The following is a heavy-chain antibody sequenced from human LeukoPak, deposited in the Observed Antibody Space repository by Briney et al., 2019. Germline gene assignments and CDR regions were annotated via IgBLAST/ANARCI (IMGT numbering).Heavy chain of an antibody. CDR2: IKQDGSDE. V-gene: IGHV3-7*01. CDR1: GFSFSDYW. Sequence: GGSLRLSCAASGFSFSDYWMSWVRQAPGKGLEWVANIKQDGSDEYYVDSVKGRFTISRDNAKNSLYLQMNSLRAEDTAVYYCASGRQLGYWGQGTLVTLSS. D-gene: IGHD6-13*01. CDR3: ASGRQLGY. J-gene: IGHJ4*02.